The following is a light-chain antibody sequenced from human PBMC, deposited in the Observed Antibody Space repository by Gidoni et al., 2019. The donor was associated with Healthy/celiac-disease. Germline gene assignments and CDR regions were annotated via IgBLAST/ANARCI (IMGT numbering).Light chain of an antibody. Sequence: QSALTQHASVSGSPGQSITISCTGTSSDVGGYNYVSWYQQHPGKAPKPMIYDVSNRPSGVSNRVAGSKSGNTASLTISGLQAEDEADYDCSSYTSSSTEVFGGGTKLTVL. J-gene: IGLJ2*01. CDR1: SSDVGGYNY. CDR3: SSYTSSSTEV. V-gene: IGLV2-14*03. CDR2: DVS.